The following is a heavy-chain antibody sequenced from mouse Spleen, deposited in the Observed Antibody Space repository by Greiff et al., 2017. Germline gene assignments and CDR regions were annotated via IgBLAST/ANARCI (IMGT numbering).Heavy chain of an antibody. CDR2: IYPSDSET. J-gene: IGHJ2*01. V-gene: IGHV1-61*01. CDR3: ARQLRLRDYFDY. Sequence: VQLQQPGAELVRPGSSVKLSCKASGYTFTSYWMDWVKQRPGQGLEWIGNIYPSDSETHYNQKFKDKATLTVDKSSSTAYMQLSSLTSDDSAVYYCARQLRLRDYFDYWGQGTTLTVSS. D-gene: IGHD3-2*02. CDR1: GYTFTSYW.